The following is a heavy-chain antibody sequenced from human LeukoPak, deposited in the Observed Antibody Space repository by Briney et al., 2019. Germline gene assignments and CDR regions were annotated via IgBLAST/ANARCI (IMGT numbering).Heavy chain of an antibody. J-gene: IGHJ5*02. Sequence: GGSLRLSCAASGFTFSNAWMSWVRQAPGKGLEWVGRIKSKTDGGTTDYAAPVKGRFTISRDDSKNTLYLQMNSLKTEDTAVYYCTTYYGSGSYHFDPWGQGTLVTVSS. CDR3: TTYYGSGSYHFDP. CDR1: GFTFSNAW. D-gene: IGHD3-10*01. V-gene: IGHV3-15*01. CDR2: IKSKTDGGTT.